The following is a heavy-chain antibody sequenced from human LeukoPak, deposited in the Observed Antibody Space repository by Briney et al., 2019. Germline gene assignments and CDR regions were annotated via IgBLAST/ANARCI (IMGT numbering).Heavy chain of an antibody. CDR3: ARPSRGIFGPMDV. V-gene: IGHV4-59*08. CDR2: IYYSGST. CDR1: GGSISSYY. J-gene: IGHJ6*02. Sequence: PSETLSLTCTDSGGSISSYYWSWIRRPPGKGLEWIGYIYYSGSTNYNPSLKSRVTISVDTSKNQFSLKLSSVTAADTAVYYCARPSRGIFGPMDVWGQGTTVTVSS. D-gene: IGHD3/OR15-3a*01.